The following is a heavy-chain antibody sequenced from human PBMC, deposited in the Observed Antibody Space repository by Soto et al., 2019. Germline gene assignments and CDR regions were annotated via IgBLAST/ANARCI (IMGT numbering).Heavy chain of an antibody. J-gene: IGHJ6*03. Sequence: QVQLVQSGTEVKKPGASVKVSCKASGYTFRSYGISWVRQAPGQGLEWMGWISGYNGNTHYSQKLQGKVTMTTDTSTSTAYMELRNLRSDDTAVYYCAKADSNYAGRFSYYYMDVWGTGTIVTVSS. V-gene: IGHV1-18*01. D-gene: IGHD4-4*01. CDR1: GYTFRSYG. CDR3: AKADSNYAGRFSYYYMDV. CDR2: ISGYNGNT.